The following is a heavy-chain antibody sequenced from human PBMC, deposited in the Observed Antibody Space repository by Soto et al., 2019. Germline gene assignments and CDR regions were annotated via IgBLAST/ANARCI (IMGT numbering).Heavy chain of an antibody. J-gene: IGHJ6*02. CDR3: ARVRLWDYYYRMDV. V-gene: IGHV3-48*03. CDR1: GFTFSSYE. Sequence: AGGSLRLSCAASGFTFSSYEMNWVRQAPGKGLEWVSYISSSGSAIYYADPVKGRFTISRDNAKTSLYLQMNSLRAEDTIVYYYARVRLWDYYYRMDVWGQGSTVTVSS. CDR2: ISSSGSAI. D-gene: IGHD2-21*01.